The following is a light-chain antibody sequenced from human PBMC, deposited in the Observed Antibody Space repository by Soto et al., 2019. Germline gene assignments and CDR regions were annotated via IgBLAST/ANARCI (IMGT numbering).Light chain of an antibody. CDR1: QNVRSN. CDR2: GAS. Sequence: EIVMTQSPATLSVSPGERATLSCSASQNVRSNLAWYQQKPAQAPRLLVYGASTRATGVPARFSGSGSWTESTLTISGLQSEDFAVYYCQQYTDWPLTFGGGTKVEIK. V-gene: IGKV3-15*01. J-gene: IGKJ4*01. CDR3: QQYTDWPLT.